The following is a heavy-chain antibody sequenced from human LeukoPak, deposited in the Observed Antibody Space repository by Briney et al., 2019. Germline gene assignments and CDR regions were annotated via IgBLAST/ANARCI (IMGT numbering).Heavy chain of an antibody. Sequence: SVKVSCKASGGTFSSYAISWVRQAPGQGLEWMGGIIPIFGTANYAQKFQGRVTITTDESTSTAYMELSSLRSEDTAVYYCASSRSSSWYEDYWGQGTPVTVSS. J-gene: IGHJ4*02. CDR1: GGTFSSYA. V-gene: IGHV1-69*05. CDR2: IIPIFGTA. CDR3: ASSRSSSWYEDY. D-gene: IGHD6-13*01.